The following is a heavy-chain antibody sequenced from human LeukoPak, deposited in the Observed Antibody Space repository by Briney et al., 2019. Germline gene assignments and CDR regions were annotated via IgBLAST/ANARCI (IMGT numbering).Heavy chain of an antibody. J-gene: IGHJ3*02. CDR3: ALRAYIVVVPAALDAFDI. CDR2: MSGCGGST. Sequence: GRSLRLSCAASGFTFSSYAMSTVRQAPGKGLEGVSAMSGCGGSTYYADSVKGRFTISRDNSKNTLYLQMNSLRAEDTAVYYCALRAYIVVVPAALDAFDIWGQGTMVTVSS. CDR1: GFTFSSYA. V-gene: IGHV3-23*01. D-gene: IGHD2-2*01.